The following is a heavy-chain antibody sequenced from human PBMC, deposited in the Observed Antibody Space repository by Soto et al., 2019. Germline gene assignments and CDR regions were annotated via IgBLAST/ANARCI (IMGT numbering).Heavy chain of an antibody. D-gene: IGHD3-22*01. Sequence: GASVKVSCKASGYTFTGYYMHWVRQAPGQGLEWMGWINPNSDGTNYAQKFQGRVTMTRDTSISTAYMELGRLRSDDTAVYYCARENDSSGPSDAFDIWGQGTMVTVSS. CDR2: INPNSDGT. J-gene: IGHJ3*02. CDR1: GYTFTGYY. V-gene: IGHV1-2*02. CDR3: ARENDSSGPSDAFDI.